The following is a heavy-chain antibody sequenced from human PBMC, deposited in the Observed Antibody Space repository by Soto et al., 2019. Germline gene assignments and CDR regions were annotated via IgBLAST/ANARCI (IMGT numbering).Heavy chain of an antibody. Sequence: GASVKVSCKASGYTFTGYYMHWVRQAPGQGLEWMGWINPKSGGTNYSQKFQGWVTMTRDTSISTAYMELSRLKSDDTAMYYCARLALGYCSGGTCYSGAFDIWGQGTMVTVSS. V-gene: IGHV1-2*04. D-gene: IGHD2-15*01. CDR2: INPKSGGT. CDR3: ARLALGYCSGGTCYSGAFDI. J-gene: IGHJ3*02. CDR1: GYTFTGYY.